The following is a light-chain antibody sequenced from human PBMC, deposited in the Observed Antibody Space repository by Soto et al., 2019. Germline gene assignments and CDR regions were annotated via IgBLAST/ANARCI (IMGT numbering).Light chain of an antibody. CDR1: QSISNH. CDR3: QQYNSYPT. J-gene: IGKJ5*01. Sequence: DIQMTQSPSSLSASVEDRVIITCRASQSISNHLNWYQQKPGKAPKLLIYDASSLESGVPSRFSGSGSGTEFTLTISSLQPDDFATYYCQQYNSYPTFGQGTRLEIK. CDR2: DAS. V-gene: IGKV1-5*01.